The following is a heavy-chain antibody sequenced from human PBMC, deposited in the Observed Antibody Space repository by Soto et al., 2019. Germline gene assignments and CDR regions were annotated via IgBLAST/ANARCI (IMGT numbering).Heavy chain of an antibody. D-gene: IGHD6-19*01. CDR3: ARGAGSGNSDHSDY. CDR2: ISSNGGST. V-gene: IGHV3-64*02. J-gene: IGHJ4*02. CDR1: GFTFSSYA. Sequence: GGSLRLSCAASGFTFSSYAMHWVRQAPGKGLEYVSAISSNGGSTYYADSVKGRFTISRDNSKDTLYLQMGSLRAEDMAVYYCARGAGSGNSDHSDYWGQGTLVTVSS.